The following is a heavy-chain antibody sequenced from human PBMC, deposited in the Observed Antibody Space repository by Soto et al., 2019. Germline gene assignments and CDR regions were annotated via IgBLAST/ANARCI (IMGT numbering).Heavy chain of an antibody. V-gene: IGHV5-51*01. CDR2: IYPGDSDT. Sequence: GSLKISCKGCGYTFSTYWIAWVRQMPGKGLEWMGIIYPGDSDTKYSPAFQGQVTISADKSINTAYLQWTSLEASDTAMYYCARKFAPEFFDSWGQGTLVTGSS. J-gene: IGHJ4*02. CDR1: GYTFSTYW. CDR3: ARKFAPEFFDS. D-gene: IGHD3-10*01.